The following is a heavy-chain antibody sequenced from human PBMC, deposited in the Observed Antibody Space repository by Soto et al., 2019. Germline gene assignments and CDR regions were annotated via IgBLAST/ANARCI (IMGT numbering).Heavy chain of an antibody. Sequence: QITLKESGPTLVKPTQTLTLTCTFSGLSLTTNGAGVGWIRQPPGKALEWLALIYWDGDTRYSPSLKSRLTITKDTSKNQVVLIMTNMDPVDTATYYCVHSTGARPAMVHYDYWGQGTLVTVSS. D-gene: IGHD5-18*01. CDR3: VHSTGARPAMVHYDY. J-gene: IGHJ4*02. CDR1: GLSLTTNGAG. V-gene: IGHV2-5*02. CDR2: IYWDGDT.